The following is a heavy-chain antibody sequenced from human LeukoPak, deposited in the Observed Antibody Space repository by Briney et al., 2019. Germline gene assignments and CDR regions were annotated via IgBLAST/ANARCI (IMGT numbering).Heavy chain of an antibody. J-gene: IGHJ4*02. CDR1: GGSFSAYY. D-gene: IGHD3-3*01. Sequence: SETLSLTCGVYGGSFSAYYWSWIRQPPGKGLEWIGDINHSGSTKYNPSLMSRVAISVDSSKNHFSLNLRSVTAADTAVYYCARWVTYYDFWSGYYGREYYFDYWGQGTLVTVSS. CDR2: INHSGST. V-gene: IGHV4-34*01. CDR3: ARWVTYYDFWSGYYGREYYFDY.